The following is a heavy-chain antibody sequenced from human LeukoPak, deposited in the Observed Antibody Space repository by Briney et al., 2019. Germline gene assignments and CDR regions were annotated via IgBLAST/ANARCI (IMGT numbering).Heavy chain of an antibody. D-gene: IGHD2-15*01. Sequence: GGSLRLSCAASGFTFNSYAMSWVHQAPGKGLEWVSAISGSGGSTYYADSVKGRFTISRDNSKNTLYLQMNSLRAEDTAVYFCAKSDTASCYSATDYWGQGTLVTVSS. CDR1: GFTFNSYA. J-gene: IGHJ4*02. CDR3: AKSDTASCYSATDY. V-gene: IGHV3-23*01. CDR2: ISGSGGST.